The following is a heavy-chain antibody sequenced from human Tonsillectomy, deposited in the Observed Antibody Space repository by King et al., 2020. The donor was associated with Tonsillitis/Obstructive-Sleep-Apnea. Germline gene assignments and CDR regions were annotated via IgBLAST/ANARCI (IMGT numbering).Heavy chain of an antibody. Sequence: VQLVESGGGLVQPGGSLRLSCAASGFTFRNSAMSWVRQVPGKRLEWVSAISGSGNEKYYADSVRGRFSISRDNSKNTLYLQLNSLRADDTALYYCAEEGPGGQQLIWVDSWGQGTLVTVSS. CDR2: ISGSGNEK. V-gene: IGHV3-23*04. CDR3: AEEGPGGQQLIWVDS. J-gene: IGHJ4*02. D-gene: IGHD6-13*01. CDR1: GFTFRNSA.